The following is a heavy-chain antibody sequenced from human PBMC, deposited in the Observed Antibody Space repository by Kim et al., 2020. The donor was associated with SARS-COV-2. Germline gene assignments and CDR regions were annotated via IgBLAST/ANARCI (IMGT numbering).Heavy chain of an antibody. CDR2: IIPIFGTA. Sequence: SVKVSCKASGGTFSSYAISWVRQAPGQGLEWMGGIIPIFGTANYAQKFQGRVTITADESTSTAYMELSSLRSEDTAVYYCALQWLGKCYYYYGMDVWAKGPRSPSP. V-gene: IGHV1-69*13. D-gene: IGHD6-19*01. J-gene: IGHJ6*02. CDR1: GGTFSSYA. CDR3: ALQWLGKCYYYYGMDV.